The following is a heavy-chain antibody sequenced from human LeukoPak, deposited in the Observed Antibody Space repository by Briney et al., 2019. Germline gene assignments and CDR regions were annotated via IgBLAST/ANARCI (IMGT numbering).Heavy chain of an antibody. CDR2: IGGPGSNV. J-gene: IGHJ4*02. Sequence: PGGSLRRLCAASGFTFSSYEMNWVRQAPGKGLEWVSYIGGPGSNVYYADSVKGRFTVSRDNAMNSLYLQMNSLRAEDTAVYYCAREERDTARLPYYDHWGQGTLVTVSS. D-gene: IGHD5-18*01. CDR3: AREERDTARLPYYDH. V-gene: IGHV3-48*03. CDR1: GFTFSSYE.